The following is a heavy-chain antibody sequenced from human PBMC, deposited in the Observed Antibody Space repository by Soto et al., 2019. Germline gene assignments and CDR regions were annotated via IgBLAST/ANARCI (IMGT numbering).Heavy chain of an antibody. J-gene: IGHJ4*02. CDR2: ISYDGSNK. D-gene: IGHD6-13*01. CDR1: GFTFSSYG. V-gene: IGHV3-30*03. CDR3: ARGGDSSSWYGGMSY. Sequence: HPGGSLRPSCAASGFTFSSYGMHWVRQAPGKGLEWVAVISYDGSNKYYADSVKGRFTISRDNSKNTLYLQMNSLRAEDTAVYYCARGGDSSSWYGGMSYWGQGTLVTVSS.